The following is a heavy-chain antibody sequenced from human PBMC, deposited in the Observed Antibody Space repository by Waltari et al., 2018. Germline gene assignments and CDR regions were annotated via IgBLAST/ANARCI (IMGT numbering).Heavy chain of an antibody. J-gene: IGHJ6*02. Sequence: QVQLVESGGGVVQPGRSLRLSCAASGFTFSSYAMHWVRQAPGKGLEWVAVISYDGSNKYYADSVKGRFTSSRDNSKNTLYLQMNSLRAEDTAVYYCARDAGFMDVWGQGTTVTVSS. V-gene: IGHV3-30*04. CDR2: ISYDGSNK. CDR1: GFTFSSYA. D-gene: IGHD6-25*01. CDR3: ARDAGFMDV.